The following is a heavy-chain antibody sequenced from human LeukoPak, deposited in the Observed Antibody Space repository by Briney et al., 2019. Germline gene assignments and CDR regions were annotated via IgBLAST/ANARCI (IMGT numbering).Heavy chain of an antibody. D-gene: IGHD1-26*01. V-gene: IGHV3-23*01. CDR1: GFTFSSYA. J-gene: IGHJ4*02. CDR3: AKLDIEWELLSPFDY. CDR2: ISGSGGST. Sequence: VGPLRLSCAASGFTFSSYAMSWVRQAPGKGLEWVSAISGSGGSTYYADSVKGRFTISRDNSKNTLYLQMNSLRAEDTAVYYCAKLDIEWELLSPFDYWGQGTLVTVSS.